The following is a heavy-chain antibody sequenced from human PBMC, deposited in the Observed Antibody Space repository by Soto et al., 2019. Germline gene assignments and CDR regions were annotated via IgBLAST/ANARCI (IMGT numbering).Heavy chain of an antibody. Sequence: SQTLSLPGAISGDSVSSNSAAWNWIRQSPSRGLEWLGRTYYRSKWYNDYAVSVKSRITINPDTSKNQFSLQLNSVTPEDTAVYYCARERIAARPPYYYYGMDVWGQGTTVTVSS. CDR1: GDSVSSNSAA. J-gene: IGHJ6*02. CDR2: TYYRSKWYN. CDR3: ARERIAARPPYYYYGMDV. D-gene: IGHD6-6*01. V-gene: IGHV6-1*01.